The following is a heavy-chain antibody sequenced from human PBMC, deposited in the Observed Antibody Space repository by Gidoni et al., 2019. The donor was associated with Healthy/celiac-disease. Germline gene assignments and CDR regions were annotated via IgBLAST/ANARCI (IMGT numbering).Heavy chain of an antibody. D-gene: IGHD6-19*01. CDR2: INPNSGGT. J-gene: IGHJ4*02. CDR3: ARAGYSSGWSPKYYFDY. Sequence: QVQLVQSGAEVKKPGASVKVSCKASGYTFTGYYMHWVRQAPGHGLEWMGWINPNSGGTNYAQKFQGWVTMTRDTSISTAYMELSRLRSDDTAVYYCARAGYSSGWSPKYYFDYWGQGTLVTVSS. V-gene: IGHV1-2*04. CDR1: GYTFTGYY.